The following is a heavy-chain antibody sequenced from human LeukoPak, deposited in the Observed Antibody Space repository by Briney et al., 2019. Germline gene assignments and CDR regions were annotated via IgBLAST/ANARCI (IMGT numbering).Heavy chain of an antibody. CDR1: GVTFSNAG. J-gene: IGHJ4*02. Sequence: GGSLRLSRAASGVTFSNAGMDWVRQAPGQGLEWVSCISASGTYIWYADSVKGRFTISRDNAKSSLYLQMDSLRAEDRAVYYCATERACGSSSCVAYYFDSWGQGTLVTVSS. D-gene: IGHD2-2*01. CDR3: ATERACGSSSCVAYYFDS. V-gene: IGHV3-21*01. CDR2: ISASGTYI.